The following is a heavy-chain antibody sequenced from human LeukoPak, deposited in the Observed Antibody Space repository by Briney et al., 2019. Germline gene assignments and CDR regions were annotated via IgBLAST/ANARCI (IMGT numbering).Heavy chain of an antibody. D-gene: IGHD3-22*01. Sequence: GGSLRLSCAASGFTFSSYSMNWVRQAPGKGLEWVSSISSSSSYIYYADSVKGRFTISRDNAKNSLYLQMNSLGAEDTAVYYCARDRMTYYYDSSGYYGLDYWGQGTLVTVSS. CDR2: ISSSSSYI. V-gene: IGHV3-21*01. J-gene: IGHJ4*02. CDR1: GFTFSSYS. CDR3: ARDRMTYYYDSSGYYGLDY.